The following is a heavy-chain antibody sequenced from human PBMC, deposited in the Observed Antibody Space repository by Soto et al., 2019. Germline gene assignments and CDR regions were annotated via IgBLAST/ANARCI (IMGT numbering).Heavy chain of an antibody. CDR3: ASDQSGWSPGIFYN. CDR2: IWYDVSNK. V-gene: IGHV3-33*01. CDR1: GFTFSSYG. D-gene: IGHD6-19*01. Sequence: QVQLVESGGGVVQPGRSLRLSCAASGFTFSSYGMHWVRQAPGKGLEWVAVIWYDVSNKYYADSVKDRFTISRDNPKNTLYLHMTSLRAEDTAVYYCASDQSGWSPGIFYNWGQVTLVTVSS. J-gene: IGHJ4*02.